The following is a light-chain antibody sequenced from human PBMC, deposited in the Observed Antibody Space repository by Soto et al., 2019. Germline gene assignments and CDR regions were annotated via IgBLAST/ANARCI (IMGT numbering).Light chain of an antibody. CDR1: QGISNY. Sequence: DIQMTLSPSSLSASVGNRFSITCRASQGISNYLAWYQQKPGKAPKVLIYAASTLQPGVPSRFSGSGSGTDFTLTINSLQPDDIATYYCQNYDSAPITFGQGTRLEIK. V-gene: IGKV1-27*01. CDR3: QNYDSAPIT. J-gene: IGKJ5*01. CDR2: AAS.